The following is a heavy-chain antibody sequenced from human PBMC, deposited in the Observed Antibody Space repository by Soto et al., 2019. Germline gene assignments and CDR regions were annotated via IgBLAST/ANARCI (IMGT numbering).Heavy chain of an antibody. V-gene: IGHV3-48*01. J-gene: IGHJ3*02. CDR1: GFTFSSYS. D-gene: IGHD3-16*02. CDR3: ARTLITFGGVIVPPPQAFDI. Sequence: GGSLRLSCAASGFTFSSYSMNWVRQAPGKGLEWVSYISSSSSTIYYADSVKGRFTISRDNAKNSLYLQMNSLRAEDTAVYYCARTLITFGGVIVPPPQAFDIWGQGTMVTVSS. CDR2: ISSSSSTI.